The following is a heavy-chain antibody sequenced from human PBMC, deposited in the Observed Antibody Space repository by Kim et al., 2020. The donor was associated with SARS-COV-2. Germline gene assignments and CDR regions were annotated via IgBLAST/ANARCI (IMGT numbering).Heavy chain of an antibody. CDR1: GGSISSYY. V-gene: IGHV4-59*13. J-gene: IGHJ4*02. CDR3: ASLSYGYFSFDY. D-gene: IGHD5-18*01. Sequence: SETLSLTCTVSGGSISSYYWSWIRQPPGKGLEWIGYIYYSGSTNYNPSLKSRVTISVDTSKNQFSLKLSSVTAADTAVYYCASLSYGYFSFDYWGQGTLVTVSS. CDR2: IYYSGST.